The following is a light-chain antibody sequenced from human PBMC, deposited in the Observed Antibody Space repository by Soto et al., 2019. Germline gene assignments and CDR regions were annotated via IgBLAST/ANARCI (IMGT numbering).Light chain of an antibody. Sequence: LLTPSTSNLSVALLYRATLYCMASQSVSRNLAWYQQKFGQAPRLLIYGTYTRATGVQARFSGSGPGTEFTLTISGPQSEDLGVYYFQQYKNGNRKRFGQGTRLEIK. CDR1: QSVSRN. V-gene: IGKV3-15*01. CDR2: GTY. CDR3: QQYKNGNRKR. J-gene: IGKJ5*01.